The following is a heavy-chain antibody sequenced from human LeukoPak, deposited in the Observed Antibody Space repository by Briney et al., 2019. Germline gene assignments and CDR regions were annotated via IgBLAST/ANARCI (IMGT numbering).Heavy chain of an antibody. Sequence: ASVKVSCKASGGTFSSYAISWVRQAPGQGLEWMGGIIPIFGTANYAQKFQGRVTITADKSTSTAYMELSSLRSEDTAVYYCAGINYDYVWGSYRLDAFDIWGQGTMVTVSS. CDR3: AGINYDYVWGSYRLDAFDI. J-gene: IGHJ3*02. D-gene: IGHD3-16*02. CDR2: IIPIFGTA. CDR1: GGTFSSYA. V-gene: IGHV1-69*06.